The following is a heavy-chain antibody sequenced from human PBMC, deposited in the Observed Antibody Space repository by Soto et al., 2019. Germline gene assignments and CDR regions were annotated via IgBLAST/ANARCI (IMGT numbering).Heavy chain of an antibody. Sequence: SETLSLTCAVYGGSFSDHYWSWIRQTPGKGLEWIGEINRSGSTNYNPSFKSRVTISVDTSKNQFSLYLSSVTAADTAVYYCARDGQMYSSSWYFFDYWGQGTLVTVSS. D-gene: IGHD6-13*01. J-gene: IGHJ4*02. V-gene: IGHV4-34*01. CDR2: INRSGST. CDR1: GGSFSDHY. CDR3: ARDGQMYSSSWYFFDY.